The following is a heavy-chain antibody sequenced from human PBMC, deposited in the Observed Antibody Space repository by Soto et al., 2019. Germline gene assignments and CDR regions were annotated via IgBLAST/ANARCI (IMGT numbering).Heavy chain of an antibody. D-gene: IGHD6-6*01. CDR1: GFTFSSYA. CDR2: ITGSGSYI. Sequence: EVQLVESGGGLVKPGGSLRLSCAASGFTFSSYAMTWVRLAPGKGLQWVSSITGSGSYIYYADSLKGRFTISRDNAKNSLWLQINTLRPDDTALYYCARDLTSSVDSWGQGTLVTVSS. J-gene: IGHJ4*02. CDR3: ARDLTSSVDS. V-gene: IGHV3-21*01.